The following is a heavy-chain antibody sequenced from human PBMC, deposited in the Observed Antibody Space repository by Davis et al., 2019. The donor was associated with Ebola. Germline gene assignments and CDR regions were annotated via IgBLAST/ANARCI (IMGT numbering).Heavy chain of an antibody. CDR1: GFTFSSYA. J-gene: IGHJ6*03. Sequence: GESLKISCAASGFTFSSYAMHWVRQAPGKGLEWVAVISYDGSNKYYADSVKGRFTISRDNSKNTLYLQMNSLRAEDTAVYYCARDGLGFGELTYYYYYYMDVWGKGTTVTVSS. D-gene: IGHD3-10*01. V-gene: IGHV3-30-3*01. CDR2: ISYDGSNK. CDR3: ARDGLGFGELTYYYYYYMDV.